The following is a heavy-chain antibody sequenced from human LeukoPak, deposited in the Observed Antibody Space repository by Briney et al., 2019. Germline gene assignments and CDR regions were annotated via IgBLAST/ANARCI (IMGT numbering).Heavy chain of an antibody. D-gene: IGHD6-13*01. CDR1: GFAFSTIW. Sequence: PGGSLRLSCAPSGFAFSTIWMSWVRQAPGEGREWVANINQDGSEEYYVESVKGRFTISRDNGKNSLYLQMSSLRAEDTAVYYCARAAAAGTCDYWGQGSLVTVSS. CDR3: ARAAAAGTCDY. V-gene: IGHV3-7*04. J-gene: IGHJ4*02. CDR2: INQDGSEE.